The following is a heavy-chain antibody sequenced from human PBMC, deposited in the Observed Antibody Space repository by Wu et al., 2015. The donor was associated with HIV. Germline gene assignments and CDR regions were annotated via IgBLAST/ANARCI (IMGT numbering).Heavy chain of an antibody. CDR2: INPDSGDT. CDR1: GYTFTGYY. D-gene: IGHD2-15*01. CDR3: ARDPAYCSGGSCYYFDY. Sequence: QVQLVQSGAEVKKPGASVKVSCKASGYTFTGYYIHWVRQAPGQGLEWMGWINPDSGDTNYALKFQGRVTMTRDTSISTAYMELSRLRSDDTAVYYCARDPAYCSGGSCYYFDYWGQGTLVTVSS. V-gene: IGHV1-2*02. J-gene: IGHJ4*02.